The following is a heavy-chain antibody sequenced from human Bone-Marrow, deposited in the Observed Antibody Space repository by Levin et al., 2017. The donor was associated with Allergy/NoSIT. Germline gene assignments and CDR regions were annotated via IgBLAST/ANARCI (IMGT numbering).Heavy chain of an antibody. D-gene: IGHD6-13*01. CDR1: GGSIRSSSYY. Sequence: SQTLSLPCTVSGGSIRSSSYYWGWIRQPPGKGLEWIGSIYYSGSTYYNPSLKSRVTISVDTSKNQFSLKLSSVTAADTAVYYCARHDVGSWASIDYWGQGTLVTVSS. CDR2: IYYSGST. CDR3: ARHDVGSWASIDY. V-gene: IGHV4-39*01. J-gene: IGHJ4*02.